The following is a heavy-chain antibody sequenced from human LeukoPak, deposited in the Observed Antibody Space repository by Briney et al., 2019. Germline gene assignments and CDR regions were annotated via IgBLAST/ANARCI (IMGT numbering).Heavy chain of an antibody. V-gene: IGHV3-21*01. Sequence: GGSLRLSCAASGLTLSSYSMNWVRQAPGKGLEWVSSISGSSSYIYYADSVRGRFTISRDNAKNSLYLQMNSLRAEDTAVYYCAREREIRRDGYNCNWFDPWGQGALVTVSS. CDR3: AREREIRRDGYNCNWFDP. D-gene: IGHD5-24*01. CDR1: GLTLSSYS. CDR2: ISGSSSYI. J-gene: IGHJ5*02.